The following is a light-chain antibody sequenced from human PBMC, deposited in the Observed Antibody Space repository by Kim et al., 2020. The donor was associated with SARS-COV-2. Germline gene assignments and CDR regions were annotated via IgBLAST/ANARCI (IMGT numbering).Light chain of an antibody. J-gene: IGLJ3*02. CDR2: RNN. CDR3: SAWDSSLNAWV. V-gene: IGLV10-54*01. CDR1: NNNVGEQG. Sequence: RQTAPLPCTGNNNNVGEQGAAWLQQHQGHPPKLLSYRNNNRPSGISDRVSASRSENTASLTIAGLQPEDEADYYCSAWDSSLNAWVFGGGTQLTVL.